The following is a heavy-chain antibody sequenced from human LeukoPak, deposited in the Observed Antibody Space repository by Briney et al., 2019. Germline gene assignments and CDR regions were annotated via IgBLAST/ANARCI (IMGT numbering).Heavy chain of an antibody. J-gene: IGHJ4*02. CDR1: GFTFSSYS. CDR2: ISSSSSYI. Sequence: GGSLRLSCAASGFTFSSYSMNWVRQAPGKGLEWVSSISSSSSYIYYADSVKGRFTISRDNAKNSLYLQMNSLRAEDTAVYYCATLGVTYCSSTSCPDYWGQGTLVTVSS. D-gene: IGHD2-2*01. V-gene: IGHV3-21*01. CDR3: ATLGVTYCSSTSCPDY.